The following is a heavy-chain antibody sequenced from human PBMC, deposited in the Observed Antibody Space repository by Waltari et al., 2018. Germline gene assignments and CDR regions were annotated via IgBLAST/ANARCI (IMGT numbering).Heavy chain of an antibody. V-gene: IGHV4-59*11. CDR1: GGSISSHY. CDR2: IYYSGST. Sequence: TVSGGSISSHYWSWIRQPPGKGLEWIGYIYYSGSTNYNPSLKSRVTISVDTSKNQFSLKLSSVTAADTAVYYCARGKLELRYWGQGTLVTVSS. J-gene: IGHJ4*02. CDR3: ARGKLELRY. D-gene: IGHD1-7*01.